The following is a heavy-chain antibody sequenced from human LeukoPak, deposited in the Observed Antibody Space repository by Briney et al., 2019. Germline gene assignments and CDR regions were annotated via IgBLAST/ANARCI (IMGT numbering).Heavy chain of an antibody. CDR2: ISGSGGST. J-gene: IGHJ5*02. D-gene: IGHD2-2*01. V-gene: IGHV3-23*01. CDR1: GFTFSSYA. CDR3: AKVAHYCSSTSCLNWFDP. Sequence: GGSLRLSCAASGFTFSSYAMSWVRQAPGKGLEWVSAISGSGGSTYYADSVKGRFTISRDNSKNTLYLQMNSLRAEDTAVYYCAKVAHYCSSTSCLNWFDPWGQGTLVTVSS.